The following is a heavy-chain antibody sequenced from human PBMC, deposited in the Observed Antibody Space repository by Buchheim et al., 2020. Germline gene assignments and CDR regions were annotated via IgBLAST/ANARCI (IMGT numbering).Heavy chain of an antibody. CDR1: GGSISSSNW. Sequence: QVQLQELGPGLVKPSGTLSPTCAVSGGSISSSNWWSWVRQPPGKGLEWIGEIYHSGSTNYNPSLKSRVTISVDKSKNQFSLKLSSVTAADTAVYYCARDDSGFYSGSFYYYYGMDVWGQGTT. J-gene: IGHJ6*02. D-gene: IGHD1-26*01. CDR2: IYHSGST. V-gene: IGHV4-4*02. CDR3: ARDDSGFYSGSFYYYYGMDV.